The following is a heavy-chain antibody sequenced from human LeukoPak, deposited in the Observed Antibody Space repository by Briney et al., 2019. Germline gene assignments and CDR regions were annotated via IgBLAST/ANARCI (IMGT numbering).Heavy chain of an antibody. V-gene: IGHV4-39*01. CDR3: ATRKSTVTSYYYYYYMDV. Sequence: PGGSLRLSCAASGFTLSSYGMHWVRQPPGKGLEWIGSIYYSGSTYYNPSLKSRVTISVDTSKNQFSLKLSSVTAADTAVYYCATRKSTVTSYYYYYYMDVWGKGTTVTVSS. D-gene: IGHD4-11*01. CDR2: IYYSGST. J-gene: IGHJ6*03. CDR1: GFTLSSYG.